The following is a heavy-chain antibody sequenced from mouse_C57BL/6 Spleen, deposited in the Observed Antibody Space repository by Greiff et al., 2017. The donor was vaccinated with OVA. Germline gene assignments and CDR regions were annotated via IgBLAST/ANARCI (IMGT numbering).Heavy chain of an antibody. V-gene: IGHV1-15*01. CDR1: GYTFTDYE. J-gene: IGHJ3*01. Sequence: QVQLKQSGAELVRPGASVTLSCKASGYTFTDYEMHWVKQTPGHGLEWIGAIDPETGGTAYNQKFKGKAILTADKSSSTAYMELLSLTSEDSAVYYCTRHYGYVEGFAYWGQGTLVTVSA. D-gene: IGHD2-2*01. CDR3: TRHYGYVEGFAY. CDR2: IDPETGGT.